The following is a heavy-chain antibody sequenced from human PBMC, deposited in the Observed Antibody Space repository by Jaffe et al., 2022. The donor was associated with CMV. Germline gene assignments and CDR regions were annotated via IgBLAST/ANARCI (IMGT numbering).Heavy chain of an antibody. Sequence: QVQLVQSGAEVKKPGASVKVSCKASTYTFTGYYMHWVRQAPGQGLEWMGWINPNNGGTNYAQKFQGRVTMTRDTSISTAYMELSRLRSDDTAVYYCARGGGYSGSYFDYWGQGTLVTVSS. CDR2: INPNNGGT. J-gene: IGHJ4*02. CDR3: ARGGGYSGSYFDY. D-gene: IGHD5-12*01. CDR1: TYTFTGYY. V-gene: IGHV1-2*02.